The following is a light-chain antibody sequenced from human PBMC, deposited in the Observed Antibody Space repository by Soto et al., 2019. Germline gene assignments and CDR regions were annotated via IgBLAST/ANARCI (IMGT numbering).Light chain of an antibody. V-gene: IGLV3-21*02. J-gene: IGLJ1*01. CDR3: QVWDSTSDHRYV. Sequence: SYELTQPPSVSVAPGQTARITCWGNNIASKTVHWYQQKPGQAPVLVVYDDSDRPSGIPERFSGSNSGSTATLTISTVEAGDEADYYCQVWDSTSDHRYVFGTGTKVTVL. CDR2: DDS. CDR1: NIASKT.